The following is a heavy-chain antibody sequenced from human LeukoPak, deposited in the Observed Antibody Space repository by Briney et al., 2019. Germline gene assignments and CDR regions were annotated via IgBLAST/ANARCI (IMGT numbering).Heavy chain of an antibody. D-gene: IGHD3-16*01. CDR1: GFSFNSDW. V-gene: IGHV3-7*01. J-gene: IGHJ4*02. CDR2: IKHDESEK. Sequence: PGGSLRLSCAASGFSFNSDWMDWVRQAPGKGLEWVANIKHDESEKNYLDSVKGRFTISRDNAQNSLYLQMKGLRVEDTAVYYCTRRLDDWGQGTLVTVSS. CDR3: TRRLDD.